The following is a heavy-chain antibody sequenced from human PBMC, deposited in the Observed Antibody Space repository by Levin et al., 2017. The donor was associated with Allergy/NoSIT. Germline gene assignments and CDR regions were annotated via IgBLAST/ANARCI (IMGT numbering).Heavy chain of an antibody. D-gene: IGHD2-2*01. J-gene: IGHJ4*02. Sequence: SETLSLTCDVFGGSFSGYYWHWIRQPPGKGLEWIGEINHRGSTNYNPSLKSRVTISVDTSNNQFSLQLNSVTAADTAVYYCAREGRIRWYQLPGTPFDYWGQGTLVTVSS. CDR1: GGSFSGYY. CDR3: AREGRIRWYQLPGTPFDY. V-gene: IGHV4-34*01. CDR2: INHRGST.